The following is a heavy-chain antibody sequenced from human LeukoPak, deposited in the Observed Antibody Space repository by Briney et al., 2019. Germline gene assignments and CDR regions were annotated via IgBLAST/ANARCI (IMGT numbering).Heavy chain of an antibody. V-gene: IGHV3-53*01. D-gene: IGHD3-10*01. CDR3: ARGDGSGHNWFDP. CDR2: IYSGGST. J-gene: IGHJ5*02. Sequence: SVIYSGGSTYYAASVKGRFTISRDNSKNTLYLQMNSLRAEDTAVYYCARGDGSGHNWFDPWGQGTLVTVSS.